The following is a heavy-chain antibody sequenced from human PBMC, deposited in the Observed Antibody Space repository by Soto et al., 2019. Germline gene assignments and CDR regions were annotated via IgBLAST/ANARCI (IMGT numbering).Heavy chain of an antibody. Sequence: ASVKVSCKASGYTFTSYDINWVRQATGQGLEWMGWMNPNSGNTGYAQKFQGRVTMTRNTSISTAYMELSSLRSEDTAVYYCARGGITIFGVVPYGMDVWGQGTTVTVSS. CDR1: GYTFTSYD. V-gene: IGHV1-8*01. CDR2: MNPNSGNT. J-gene: IGHJ6*02. CDR3: ARGGITIFGVVPYGMDV. D-gene: IGHD3-3*01.